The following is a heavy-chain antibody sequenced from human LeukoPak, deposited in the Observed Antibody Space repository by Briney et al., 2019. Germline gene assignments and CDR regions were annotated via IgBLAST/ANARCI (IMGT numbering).Heavy chain of an antibody. CDR1: GFTFDDYA. V-gene: IGHV3-9*03. CDR2: ISWNSGSI. D-gene: IGHD4-23*01. CDR3: AKGDYGGNSGYMDV. J-gene: IGHJ6*03. Sequence: GGSLRLSCAASGFTFDDYAMHWVRQAPGKGLEWVSGISWNSGSIGYADSVKGRFTISRDNAKNSLYLQMNSLRAEDMALYYCAKGDYGGNSGYMDVWGKGTTVTVSS.